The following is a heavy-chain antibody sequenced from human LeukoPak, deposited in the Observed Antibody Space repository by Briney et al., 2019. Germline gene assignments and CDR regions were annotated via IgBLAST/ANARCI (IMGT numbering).Heavy chain of an antibody. CDR2: INYNGGST. D-gene: IGHD2-15*01. CDR3: AREVAAWTLVAFDI. V-gene: IGHV3-20*01. Sequence: PGGSLRLSCAASGFIFEDYGMTWVRQVPGKGLEWVSGINYNGGSTGSADSVKGRFTISRDNAKNSLYLQMNSLRDEDTALYHCAREVAAWTLVAFDIWGQGTMVRVSS. CDR1: GFIFEDYG. J-gene: IGHJ3*02.